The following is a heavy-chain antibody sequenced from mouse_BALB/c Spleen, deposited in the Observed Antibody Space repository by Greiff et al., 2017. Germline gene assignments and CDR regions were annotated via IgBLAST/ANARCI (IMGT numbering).Heavy chain of an antibody. D-gene: IGHD1-1*01. Sequence: VQLQQSGPELVKPGASVKMSCKASGYTFTSYVMHWVKQTPGQGLEWIGYINPYNDGTKYNEKFKGKATLTSDKSSSTAYMELSSLTSEDSAVYYCARSGITTEGYYAMDYWGQGTSVTVSS. CDR1: GYTFTSYV. CDR2: INPYNDGT. J-gene: IGHJ4*01. CDR3: ARSGITTEGYYAMDY. V-gene: IGHV1-14*01.